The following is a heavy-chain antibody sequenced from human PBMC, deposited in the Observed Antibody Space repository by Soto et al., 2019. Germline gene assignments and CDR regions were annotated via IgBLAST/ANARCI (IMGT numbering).Heavy chain of an antibody. CDR2: IYYSGST. Sequence: PSDTLSLTCTVSGGSISSSSYYWGWIRQPPGKGLEWIGSIYYSGSTYYNPSLKSRVTISVDTSKNQFSLKLSSVTAADTAVYYCARHQTSGWYGLRYYYYYGMDAWGQGTTVT. CDR3: ARHQTSGWYGLRYYYYYGMDA. V-gene: IGHV4-39*01. CDR1: GGSISSSSYY. D-gene: IGHD6-19*01. J-gene: IGHJ6*02.